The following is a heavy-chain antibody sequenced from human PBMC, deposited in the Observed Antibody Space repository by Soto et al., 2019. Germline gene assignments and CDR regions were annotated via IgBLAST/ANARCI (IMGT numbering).Heavy chain of an antibody. V-gene: IGHV4-34*01. D-gene: IGHD3-16*02. CDR1: GGSFSGYY. J-gene: IGHJ4*02. CDR3: ARGPPPVIVYY. CDR2: INHSGST. Sequence: SETLSLTCAVYGGSFSGYYWSWIRQPPGKGLEWIGEINHSGSTNYNPSLKSRVTISVDTSKNQFSLKLSSVTAADTAVYYCARGPPPVIVYYWGQGTLVTVSS.